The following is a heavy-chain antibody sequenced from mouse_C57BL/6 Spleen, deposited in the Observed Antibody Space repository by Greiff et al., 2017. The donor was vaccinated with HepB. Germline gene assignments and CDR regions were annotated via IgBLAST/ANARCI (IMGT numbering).Heavy chain of an antibody. J-gene: IGHJ3*01. CDR2: IWSDGST. Sequence: QVQLKESGPGLVAPSQSLSITCTVSGFSLTSYGVHWVRPPPGQGLEWMVVIWSDGSTTYNSALKSRLSISQDNSKSQVCLKMNSLQTDDTASYCCAIPGGYPFAYWGQGTLVTVAA. D-gene: IGHD2-2*01. V-gene: IGHV2-6*03. CDR3: AIPGGYPFAY. CDR1: GFSLTSYG.